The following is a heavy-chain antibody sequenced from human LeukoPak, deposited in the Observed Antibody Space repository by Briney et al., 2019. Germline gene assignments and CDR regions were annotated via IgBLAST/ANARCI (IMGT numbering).Heavy chain of an antibody. CDR1: GFTFDDFS. CDR2: INWNGGST. Sequence: GGSLRLSCAASGFTFDDFSMSWVRQAPGKGLEWVSGINWNGGSTGYADSVKGRFTISRDNAKNSLYLQMNSLRAEDTAVYYCARVTMDREVHDANDYWGQGTLVTVSS. V-gene: IGHV3-20*04. D-gene: IGHD3-10*01. CDR3: ARVTMDREVHDANDY. J-gene: IGHJ4*02.